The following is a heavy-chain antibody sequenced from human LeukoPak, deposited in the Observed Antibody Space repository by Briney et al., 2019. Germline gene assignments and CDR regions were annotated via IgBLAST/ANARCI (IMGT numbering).Heavy chain of an antibody. V-gene: IGHV4-61*01. Sequence: SETLSLTCTASGGSISSGSYYWSWIRQPPGKGLEWIGYIYYSGSTNYNPSLKSRVTISEDTSKNQFSLKLSSVTAADTAVYYCARASWLPQSRNYYYMDVWGKGTMVTISS. CDR1: GGSISSGSYY. D-gene: IGHD5-12*01. CDR2: IYYSGST. CDR3: ARASWLPQSRNYYYMDV. J-gene: IGHJ6*03.